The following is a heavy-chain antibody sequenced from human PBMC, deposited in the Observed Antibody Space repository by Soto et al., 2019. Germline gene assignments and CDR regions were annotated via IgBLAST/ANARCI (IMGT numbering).Heavy chain of an antibody. D-gene: IGHD2-2*02. J-gene: IGHJ4*02. CDR2: ISYDGSNK. V-gene: IGHV3-30-3*01. CDR1: GFTFSSYA. CDR3: ARAPSLTDTGARY. Sequence: QVQLVESGGGVVQPGRSLRLSCAASGFTFSSYAMHWVRQAPGKGLEWVAVISYDGSNKYYADSVKGRFTISRDNSKNTLYVQMNSLRAEDTAVYYCARAPSLTDTGARYWGQGTLVTVSS.